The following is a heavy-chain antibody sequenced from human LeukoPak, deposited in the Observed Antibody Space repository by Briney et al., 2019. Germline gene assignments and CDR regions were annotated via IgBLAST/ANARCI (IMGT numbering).Heavy chain of an antibody. CDR1: RFTLSSYS. D-gene: IGHD6-19*01. J-gene: IGHJ6*04. CDR3: ASRTGGWGPTWDV. V-gene: IGHV3-21*01. CDR2: IQTSSSSYI. Sequence: GGALRLSRAASRFTLSSYSMYSVGQAPGKGGEGVSSIQTSSSSYIHYADSVPRRFTISRDNAKNSLYLQMNSLRAEDTALYYCASRTGGWGPTWDVWGEGTTVTVSS.